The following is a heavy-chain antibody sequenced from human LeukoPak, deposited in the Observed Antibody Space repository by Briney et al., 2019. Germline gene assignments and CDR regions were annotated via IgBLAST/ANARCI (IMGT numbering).Heavy chain of an antibody. V-gene: IGHV3-74*01. Sequence: GGSLRLSCVVSGFPFGNFWMHWVRQVPGKGLVWVARMDTDGRTTDYADSVKGRFTISRDNARDTLYLQMRSLRADDTALYYCATDVTGSEDRWGQGTLVTVSS. D-gene: IGHD6-25*01. CDR3: ATDVTGSEDR. CDR2: MDTDGRTT. J-gene: IGHJ5*02. CDR1: GFPFGNFW.